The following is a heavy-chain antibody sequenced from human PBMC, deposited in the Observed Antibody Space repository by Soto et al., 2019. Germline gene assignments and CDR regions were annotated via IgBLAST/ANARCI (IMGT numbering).Heavy chain of an antibody. D-gene: IGHD3-3*01. CDR1: GYTFTSYY. V-gene: IGHV1-46*01. CDR3: AREEFTYYDFWSGYSQPSGMDV. Sequence: ASVKVSCKASGYTFTSYYMHWVRQAPGQGLEWMGIINPSGGSTSYAQKFQGRVTMTRDTSTSTVYMELSSLRSEDTAVYYCAREEFTYYDFWSGYSQPSGMDVWGQGTTVTVSS. J-gene: IGHJ6*02. CDR2: INPSGGST.